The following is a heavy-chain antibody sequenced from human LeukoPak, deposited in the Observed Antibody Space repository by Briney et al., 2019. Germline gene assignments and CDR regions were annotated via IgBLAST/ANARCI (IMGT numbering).Heavy chain of an antibody. D-gene: IGHD6-13*01. V-gene: IGHV3-23*01. CDR1: GFTFNGYA. J-gene: IGHJ4*02. CDR2: VSGPGDVT. CDR3: AKGILTETHGISWDPFDY. Sequence: GSLRLSCAASGFTFNGYAMSWVRQAPGKGLEWFSTVSGPGDVTHYADSVKGRFTIYKDHSKSTLCLQMNSLRAEDTAVYYCAKGILTETHGISWDPFDYWGQGALVTVSS.